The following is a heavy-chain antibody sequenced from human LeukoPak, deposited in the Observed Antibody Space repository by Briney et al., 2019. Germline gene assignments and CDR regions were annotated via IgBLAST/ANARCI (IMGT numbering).Heavy chain of an antibody. CDR3: AKSRSEYYDSSGPFDY. V-gene: IGHV3-23*01. Sequence: GGSLRLSCAASGFTFSSYAMSWVRQAPGKGLEWVSAISGSGGSTYYADSVKGRFTISRDNSKNTLYLQMNSLRAEDTAVYYCAKSRSEYYDSSGPFDYWGQGTLVTVPS. J-gene: IGHJ4*02. CDR1: GFTFSSYA. D-gene: IGHD3-22*01. CDR2: ISGSGGST.